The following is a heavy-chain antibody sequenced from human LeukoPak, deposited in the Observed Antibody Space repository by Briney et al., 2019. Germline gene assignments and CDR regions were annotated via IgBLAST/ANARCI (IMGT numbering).Heavy chain of an antibody. J-gene: IGHJ4*02. CDR3: AKGAEIDH. V-gene: IGHV3-23*01. CDR2: MTGPADTT. CDR1: GFNFNNFA. Sequence: GGSLRLSCAASGFNFNNFAMSWVRQAPGKGPEWLSAMTGPADTTYYAESVKGRFIISRDYSKSMVYPQMNSLRVEDTAIYYCAKGAEIDHWGQGTLVTVSS.